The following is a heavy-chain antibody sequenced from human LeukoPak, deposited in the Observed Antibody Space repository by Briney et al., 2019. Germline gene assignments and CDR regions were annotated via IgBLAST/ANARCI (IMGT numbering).Heavy chain of an antibody. CDR1: GYPISSGYY. CDR2: TYHSGTP. Sequence: SETLSLTCAVSGYPISSGYYWGWVRQSPGKGLEWIGNTYHSGTPYYNPSLKSRVTISVDTSKNQFSLTLSSVTAADTALYYCARKYGSNAGYFDYWGQRALVTVSS. CDR3: ARKYGSNAGYFDY. V-gene: IGHV4-38-2*01. D-gene: IGHD4-23*01. J-gene: IGHJ4*02.